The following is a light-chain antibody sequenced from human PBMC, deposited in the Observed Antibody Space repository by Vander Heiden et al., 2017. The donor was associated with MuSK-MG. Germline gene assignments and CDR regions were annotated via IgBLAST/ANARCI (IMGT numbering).Light chain of an antibody. J-gene: IGKJ3*01. Sequence: DIVMTQSPDSLAVSLGERATIKCKSSRSLLRSYDNQHTLSWYQQKPGQPPKLLIYWASFRESGVPDRFSGSGSGTDFTLTISSLQAEDVAVYYCQQEDDLPITFGHGTKVEI. V-gene: IGKV4-1*01. CDR3: QQEDDLPIT. CDR2: WAS. CDR1: RSLLRSYDNQHT.